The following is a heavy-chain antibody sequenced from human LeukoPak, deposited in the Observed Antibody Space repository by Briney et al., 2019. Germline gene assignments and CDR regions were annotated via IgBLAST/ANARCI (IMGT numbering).Heavy chain of an antibody. J-gene: IGHJ4*02. CDR1: GFTVITND. Sequence: GGSLRLPCAASGFTVITNDMTWVRQAPGKGLEWASVLYSDGNTKYADSVQGRFTISRDNSKNTLYLEMNSLSRDDTAVYYCARGVEPLAANTLAYWGQGTLVTVSS. D-gene: IGHD1-14*01. V-gene: IGHV3-53*01. CDR3: ARGVEPLAANTLAY. CDR2: LYSDGNT.